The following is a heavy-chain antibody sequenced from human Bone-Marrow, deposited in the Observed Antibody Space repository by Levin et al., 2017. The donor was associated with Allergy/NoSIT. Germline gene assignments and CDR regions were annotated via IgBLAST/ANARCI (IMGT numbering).Heavy chain of an antibody. D-gene: IGHD3-10*01. CDR3: ARQSDELPPYGGEWVEEHYLDH. CDR2: IYPGDSET. J-gene: IGHJ4*02. Sequence: ASVKVSCQGSGYQFTDYWIGWVRQLPGKGLEWMGNIYPGDSETRSSPSFQGQVTFSVDKSMNTAYLQWDSLIASDTAMYYCARQSDELPPYGGEWVEEHYLDHWGQGTLVTVSS. CDR1: GYQFTDYW. V-gene: IGHV5-51*01.